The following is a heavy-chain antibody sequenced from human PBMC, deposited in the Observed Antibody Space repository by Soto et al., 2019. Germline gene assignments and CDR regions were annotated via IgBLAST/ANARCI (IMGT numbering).Heavy chain of an antibody. CDR2: ISAYNGNT. CDR3: ARGKITIFGVVMPPGYTDNDY. J-gene: IGHJ4*02. V-gene: IGHV1-18*01. D-gene: IGHD3-3*01. CDR1: GYTFTSYG. Sequence: ASVKVSCKASGYTFTSYGISWVRQAPGQGLEWMGWISAYNGNTNYAQKLQGRDTMTTDTSTSTAYMELRSLRSDDTAVYYCARGKITIFGVVMPPGYTDNDYWGQGTLVTVSS.